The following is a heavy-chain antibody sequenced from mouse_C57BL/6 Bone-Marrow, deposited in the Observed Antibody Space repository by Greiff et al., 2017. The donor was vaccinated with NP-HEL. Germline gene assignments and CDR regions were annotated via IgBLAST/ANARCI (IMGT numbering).Heavy chain of an antibody. CDR2: IDPEDGDT. CDR1: GFHIKDYY. Sequence: EVQLQQSGAELVRPGASVKLSCTASGFHIKDYYLPWVQQSPEPGLEWIGRIDPEDGDTAYAPKFQGQATMTADTSSNTAYLQLSSLTSEDTAVYYCTTYYGSTYYYAMDYWGQGTSVTVSS. J-gene: IGHJ4*01. CDR3: TTYYGSTYYYAMDY. D-gene: IGHD1-1*01. V-gene: IGHV14-1*01.